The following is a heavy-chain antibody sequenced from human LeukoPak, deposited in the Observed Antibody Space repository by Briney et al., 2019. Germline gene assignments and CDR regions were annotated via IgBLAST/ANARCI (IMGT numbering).Heavy chain of an antibody. CDR3: ARDQGNSGYDLAFDY. CDR1: GFTFSSSE. D-gene: IGHD5-12*01. V-gene: IGHV3-48*03. J-gene: IGHJ4*02. Sequence: GGSLRLSCAASGFTFSSSEMHWVRQAPGKGLEGLSYISTSGGTIYSADSVRGRFTISRDNAKNSLYLQLNTLRVEDTAVYYCARDQGNSGYDLAFDYWGQGTLVTVSS. CDR2: ISTSGGTI.